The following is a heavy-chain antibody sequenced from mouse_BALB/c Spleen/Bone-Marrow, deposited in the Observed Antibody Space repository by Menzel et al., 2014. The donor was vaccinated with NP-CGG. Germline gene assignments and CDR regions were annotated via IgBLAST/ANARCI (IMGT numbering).Heavy chain of an antibody. D-gene: IGHD2-14*01. CDR2: ILPNSGNS. V-gene: IGHV1S130*01. J-gene: IGHJ2*01. CDR1: GYTFTNSW. Sequence: QVQLQQSGSVLVRPGASVKLSCKASGYTFTNSWIHWAKQRLGQGLEWIGEILPNSGNSNFNEKFKVKATLTVDTSSSTAYVDLSSLTAEDFTGYNCARHHRYARYCGNWGQGTTRTVSS. CDR3: ARHHRYARYCGN.